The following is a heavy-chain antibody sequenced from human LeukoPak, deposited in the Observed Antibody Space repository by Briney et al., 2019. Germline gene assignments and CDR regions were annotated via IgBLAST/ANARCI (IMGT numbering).Heavy chain of an antibody. CDR1: GGSISSYY. D-gene: IGHD1-26*01. CDR2: INHSGST. V-gene: IGHV4-34*01. Sequence: SETLSLTCTVSGGSISSYYWSWIRQPPGKGLEWIGEINHSGSTNYNPSLKSRVTISVDTSKNQFSLKLSSVTAADTAVYYCSGSYAPGHDAFDIWGQGTMVTVSS. J-gene: IGHJ3*02. CDR3: SGSYAPGHDAFDI.